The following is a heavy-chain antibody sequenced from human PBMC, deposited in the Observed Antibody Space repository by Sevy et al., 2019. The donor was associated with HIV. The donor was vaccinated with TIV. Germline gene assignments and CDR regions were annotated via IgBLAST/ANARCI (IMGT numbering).Heavy chain of an antibody. J-gene: IGHJ4*02. Sequence: GGSLRLSCVASGFTFSTYGMHWVRQAPGKGLEWVAVIWYDGSNKEYVDSVKGRFTISRDNSKDTLYLQMNSVRAEDTAVYYCARENIAVAGIGYYFDHWGQGTLVTVSS. CDR2: IWYDGSNK. CDR3: ARENIAVAGIGYYFDH. D-gene: IGHD6-19*01. V-gene: IGHV3-33*01. CDR1: GFTFSTYG.